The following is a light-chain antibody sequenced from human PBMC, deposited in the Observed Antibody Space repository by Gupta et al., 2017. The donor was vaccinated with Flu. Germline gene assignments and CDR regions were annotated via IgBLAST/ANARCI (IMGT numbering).Light chain of an antibody. Sequence: EIVLIQSPLSLIVSHGEPASTSLRSSKSLLHSRGDHCLDWYLQKPGQSPQLLIYLTSKRASGVPDRFSGSGSGTDFTLRITRVEPEDVGVYYCLQTVQTPHSFGQGTKLEIK. CDR3: LQTVQTPHS. V-gene: IGKV2-28*01. CDR1: KSLLHSRGDHC. J-gene: IGKJ2*03. CDR2: LTS.